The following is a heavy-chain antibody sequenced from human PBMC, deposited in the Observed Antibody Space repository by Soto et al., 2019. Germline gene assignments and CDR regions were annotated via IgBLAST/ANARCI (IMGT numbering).Heavy chain of an antibody. D-gene: IGHD5-18*01. J-gene: IGHJ5*02. V-gene: IGHV1-69*13. CDR1: GGTFSSYG. CDR2: IIPIVDTA. CDR3: AKDGMDTSMITWFDT. Sequence: ASVKVSCKASGGTFSSYGFTWVRLAPGQGLEWMGGIIPIVDTAYYAHNFQGRLTITADEATSTAYMELSSLRFEDTAVYYCAKDGMDTSMITWFDTWGQGTLVTVSS.